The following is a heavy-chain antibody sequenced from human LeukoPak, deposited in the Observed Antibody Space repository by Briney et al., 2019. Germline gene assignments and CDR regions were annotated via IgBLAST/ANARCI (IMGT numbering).Heavy chain of an antibody. Sequence: GGSLRLSCAASGFTFSSYGMHWVRQAPGKGLEWVSVIYSGGSTYYADSVKGRFTISRDNSKNTLYLQMNSLRAEDTAVYYCARSAVAGTYYYYYGMDVWGKGTTVTVSS. CDR3: ARSAVAGTYYYYYGMDV. J-gene: IGHJ6*04. CDR1: GFTFSSYG. CDR2: IYSGGST. D-gene: IGHD6-19*01. V-gene: IGHV3-53*01.